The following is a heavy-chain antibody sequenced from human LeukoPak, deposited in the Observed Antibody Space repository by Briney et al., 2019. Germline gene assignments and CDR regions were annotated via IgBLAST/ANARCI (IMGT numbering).Heavy chain of an antibody. CDR3: AREYCSGGSCSGPGKN. CDR2: INAGNGNT. D-gene: IGHD2-15*01. V-gene: IGHV1-3*01. Sequence: ASVKVSCKASGYTFTSYAMHWVRQAPGQRLEWMGWINAGNGNTKYSQKFQGRVTITRDTSASTAYMELSSLRSEDTAVYYCAREYCSGGSCSGPGKNWDQGTLVTVSS. J-gene: IGHJ4*02. CDR1: GYTFTSYA.